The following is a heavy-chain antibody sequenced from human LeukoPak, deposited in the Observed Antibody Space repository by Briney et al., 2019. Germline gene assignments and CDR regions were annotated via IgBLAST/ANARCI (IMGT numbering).Heavy chain of an antibody. CDR3: ARDSAELSDAFDI. Sequence: PGGSLRLSCAASGFTFSSYWMSWVRQAPGKGLEWVANIKQDGSEKYYVDSVKGRFTISRDNAKNSLYLQMNSLRAEDTAVCYCARDSAELSDAFDIWGQGTMVTVSS. V-gene: IGHV3-7*01. J-gene: IGHJ3*02. D-gene: IGHD1-26*01. CDR1: GFTFSSYW. CDR2: IKQDGSEK.